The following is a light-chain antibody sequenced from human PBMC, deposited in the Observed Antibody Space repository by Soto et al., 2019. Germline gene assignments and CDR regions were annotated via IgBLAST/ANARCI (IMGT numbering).Light chain of an antibody. V-gene: IGLV1-40*01. CDR1: SSNIGAGYP. CDR3: QSYDSSLSGYV. J-gene: IGLJ1*01. CDR2: GNT. Sequence: QSVLTQPPSVSGAPRQRITISCTGSSSNIGAGYPIHWYQQLPGTAPRLLIFGNTIRPSGVPARFSGSRSGLAITGLQAEDEADYYCQSYDSSLSGYVFGGGTKVTV.